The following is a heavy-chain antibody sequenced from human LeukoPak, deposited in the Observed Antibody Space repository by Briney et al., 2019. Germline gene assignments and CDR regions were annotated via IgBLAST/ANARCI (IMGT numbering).Heavy chain of an antibody. CDR1: GYTFTGYY. Sequence: GASVKVSCKASGYTFTGYYMHWVRQAPGQGLEWMGRINPNSGGTNYAQKFQGRVTMTRDTSISTAFMELSRLRSDDTAVYYCARDWVNRWLGYCSSTSCAAFDYWGQGTLVTVSS. J-gene: IGHJ4*02. CDR2: INPNSGGT. CDR3: ARDWVNRWLGYCSSTSCAAFDY. V-gene: IGHV1-2*06. D-gene: IGHD2-2*01.